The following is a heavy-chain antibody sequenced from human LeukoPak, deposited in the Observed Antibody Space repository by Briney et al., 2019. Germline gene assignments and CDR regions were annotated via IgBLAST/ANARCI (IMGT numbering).Heavy chain of an antibody. J-gene: IGHJ3*02. CDR3: ASDYGGNSDAFDI. D-gene: IGHD4-23*01. Sequence: PSETLSLTCTVSGGSISSSSYYWGWIRQPPGKGLEWIGSIYYSGSTYYNPSLKSRVTISVDTSKNQFSLKLSSVTAADTAVYYCASDYGGNSDAFDIWGQGTMVTVSS. CDR1: GGSISSSSYY. V-gene: IGHV4-39*07. CDR2: IYYSGST.